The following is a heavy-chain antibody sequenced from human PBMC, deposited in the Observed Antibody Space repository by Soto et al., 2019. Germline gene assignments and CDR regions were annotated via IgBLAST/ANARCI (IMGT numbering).Heavy chain of an antibody. CDR1: GGSISSYY. V-gene: IGHV4-59*12. Sequence: PSETLSLTCTVSGGSISSYYWSWIRQPPGKGLEWIGYIYYSGSTNYNPSLKSRVTISVDTSKNQFSLQLNSVTPEDTAVYYCARYTISWYLDYWGQGTLVTVSS. CDR3: ARYTISWYLDY. CDR2: IYYSGST. D-gene: IGHD6-13*01. J-gene: IGHJ4*02.